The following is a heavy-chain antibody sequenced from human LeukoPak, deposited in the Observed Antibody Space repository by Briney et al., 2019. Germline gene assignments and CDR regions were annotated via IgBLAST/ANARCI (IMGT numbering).Heavy chain of an antibody. CDR3: ARAPADYCSGGSCYDY. J-gene: IGHJ4*02. CDR1: GFIFSTYS. V-gene: IGHV3-21*01. D-gene: IGHD2-15*01. Sequence: GGSLRLSCAASGFIFSTYSINWVRQAPGKGLEWVSSISSSNSYIYYADSLKGRVTISRDNAKNSLYLQMNSLRAEDTAVYYCARAPADYCSGGSCYDYWGQGTLVTVSS. CDR2: ISSSNSYI.